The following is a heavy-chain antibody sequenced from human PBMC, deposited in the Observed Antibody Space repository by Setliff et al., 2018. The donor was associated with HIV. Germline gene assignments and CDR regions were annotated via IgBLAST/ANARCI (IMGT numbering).Heavy chain of an antibody. V-gene: IGHV4-39*07. CDR2: IHYSGGT. D-gene: IGHD6-13*01. CDR1: GSSIRSSDYY. Sequence: SETLSLTCSVSGSSIRSSDYYWGWIRQTPGKGLEWIGTIHYSGGTSYNPSLKSRVTFSMEGSQNQFSLKVRSVTAADSAIYYCARNAGYSSSWYVYWGQGVLVTVSS. J-gene: IGHJ4*02. CDR3: ARNAGYSSSWYVY.